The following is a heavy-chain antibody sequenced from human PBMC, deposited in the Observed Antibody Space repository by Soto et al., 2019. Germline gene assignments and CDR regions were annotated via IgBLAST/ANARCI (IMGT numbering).Heavy chain of an antibody. J-gene: IGHJ6*02. CDR3: ARSGIVVVRTGTYYYYYGMDV. CDR2: IIPIFGTA. Sequence: QVQLVQSGAEVKKPGSSVKVSCKASGGTFSSYAISWVRQAPGQGLEWMGGIIPIFGTANYAQKFQGRVTITAHESTSTAYMELSSLRSEDSAVYYCARSGIVVVRTGTYYYYYGMDVWGQGTTVTVSS. CDR1: GGTFSSYA. V-gene: IGHV1-69*01. D-gene: IGHD3-22*01.